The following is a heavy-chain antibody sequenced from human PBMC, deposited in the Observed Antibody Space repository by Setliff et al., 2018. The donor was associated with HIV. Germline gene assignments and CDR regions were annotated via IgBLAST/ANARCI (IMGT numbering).Heavy chain of an antibody. J-gene: IGHJ4*02. Sequence: GGSLRLSCAASGLIFSSYEMNWVRQAPGKGPEWVANIKGDGSETYYVDSVKGRFTISRDNAKNSLYLQMDSLRVEDTAVYYCARPFDQWGQGALVTVSS. CDR1: GLIFSSYE. V-gene: IGHV3-7*01. CDR2: IKGDGSET. CDR3: ARPFDQ.